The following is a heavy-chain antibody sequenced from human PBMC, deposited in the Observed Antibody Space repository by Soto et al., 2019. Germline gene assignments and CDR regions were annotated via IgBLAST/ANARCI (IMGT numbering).Heavy chain of an antibody. CDR2: IYHSGST. Sequence: SETLSLTCAVSGGSISSGGYSWSWIRQPPGKGLEWIGYIYHSGSTYYNPSLKSRVTISVDRSKNQFSLKLSSVTAADTAVYYCARSMARGVIMWDYWGQGTLVTVSS. CDR1: GGSISSGGYS. CDR3: ARSMARGVIMWDY. D-gene: IGHD3-10*01. J-gene: IGHJ4*02. V-gene: IGHV4-30-2*01.